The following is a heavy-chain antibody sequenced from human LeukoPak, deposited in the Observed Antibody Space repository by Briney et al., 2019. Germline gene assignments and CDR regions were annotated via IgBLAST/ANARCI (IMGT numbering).Heavy chain of an antibody. CDR3: ANPFYGSGPRGY. CDR2: IGSSGST. D-gene: IGHD3-10*01. J-gene: IGHJ4*02. Sequence: LSGGSLRLSCAASGFTFSTYDMTWVRQAPGKGLEWVSAIGSSGSTYYADSVKGRFTISRDNSENTLYLQMNSRRAEDTAIYYCANPFYGSGPRGYWGQGTLVTVSS. V-gene: IGHV3-23*01. CDR1: GFTFSTYD.